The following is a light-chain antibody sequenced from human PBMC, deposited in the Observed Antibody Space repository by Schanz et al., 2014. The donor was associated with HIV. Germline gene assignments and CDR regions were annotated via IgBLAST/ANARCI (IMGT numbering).Light chain of an antibody. V-gene: IGKV1-6*01. CDR1: QGIGND. CDR2: AAS. Sequence: IQMTQSPSSLSASVGDRVTITCRASQGIGNDLGWYQQRPGKAPKRLIYAASTLQSGVPSRLVGGGSGTDFTLTISSLQPEGFATYYCLQHCNYPVTFGQGTRLE. CDR3: LQHCNYPVT. J-gene: IGKJ2*01.